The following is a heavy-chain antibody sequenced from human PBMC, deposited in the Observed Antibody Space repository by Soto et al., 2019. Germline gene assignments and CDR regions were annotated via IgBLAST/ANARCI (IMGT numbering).Heavy chain of an antibody. V-gene: IGHV3-48*03. Sequence: EVQLVESGGGFVQPGGSLSLSCAASGFTFSSYPMNWVRQAPGKGLEWVSYISGSASTVFYADSVKGRFIISRDNVKNSLYLQMNSLRAEDTAVYYCAREGLSSNWLNWFDPWGQGTLVTVSS. J-gene: IGHJ5*02. CDR1: GFTFSSYP. D-gene: IGHD6-13*01. CDR3: AREGLSSNWLNWFDP. CDR2: ISGSASTV.